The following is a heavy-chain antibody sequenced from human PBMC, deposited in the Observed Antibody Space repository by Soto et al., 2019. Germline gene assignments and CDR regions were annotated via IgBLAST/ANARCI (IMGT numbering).Heavy chain of an antibody. CDR1: GFTFSSYG. J-gene: IGHJ4*02. V-gene: IGHV3-30*03. CDR3: VWFGEYTRGIDY. D-gene: IGHD3-10*01. Sequence: QVQLVESGGGVVQPGRSLRLTCAASGFTFSSYGMHWVRQAPGKGLEWVAVISYDGSNKYYADSVKGRFTISRDNSKNTLYLQMNSLRAEDTAVYYCVWFGEYTRGIDYWGQGTLVTVSS. CDR2: ISYDGSNK.